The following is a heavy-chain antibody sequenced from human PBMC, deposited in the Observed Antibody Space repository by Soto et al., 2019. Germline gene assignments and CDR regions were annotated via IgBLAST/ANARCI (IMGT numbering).Heavy chain of an antibody. Sequence: SETLSLTCTVSGGSISSSSYYWGWIRQPPGKGLEWIGSIYYSGSTYYNPSLKSRVTISVDTSKNQFSLKLSSVTAADTAVYYCATGITIFGEEKNMDVWGKGTTVTVSS. CDR1: GGSISSSSYY. CDR3: ATGITIFGEEKNMDV. V-gene: IGHV4-39*07. D-gene: IGHD3-3*01. CDR2: IYYSGST. J-gene: IGHJ6*03.